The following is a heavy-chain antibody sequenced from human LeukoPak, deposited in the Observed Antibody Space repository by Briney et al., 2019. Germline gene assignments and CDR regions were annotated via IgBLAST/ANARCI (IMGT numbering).Heavy chain of an antibody. CDR3: ARFTGPGGDGYYYDSSGYLDY. D-gene: IGHD3-22*01. J-gene: IGHJ4*02. Sequence: GASVKVSCKASGYTSTSYDINWVRQATGQGLEWMGWMNPNSGNTGYAQKFQGRVTMTRNTSISTAYMDLSSLRSEDTAVYYCARFTGPGGDGYYYDSSGYLDYWGQGTLVTVSS. CDR2: MNPNSGNT. CDR1: GYTSTSYD. V-gene: IGHV1-8*01.